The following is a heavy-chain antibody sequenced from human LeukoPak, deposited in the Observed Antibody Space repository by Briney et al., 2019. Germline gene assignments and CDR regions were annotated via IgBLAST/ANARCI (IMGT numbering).Heavy chain of an antibody. J-gene: IGHJ4*02. V-gene: IGHV5-51*01. CDR3: ARTDGAYFDY. D-gene: IGHD3-10*01. Sequence: EESLKISCKGSGYKFTSYWIGWVRQMPGIGLEWMGIIYPGDSDTRYIPSFQGQVTMSADRSINTAYLQWSSLKASDTAMYYCARTDGAYFDYWGQGTLVTVSS. CDR2: IYPGDSDT. CDR1: GYKFTSYW.